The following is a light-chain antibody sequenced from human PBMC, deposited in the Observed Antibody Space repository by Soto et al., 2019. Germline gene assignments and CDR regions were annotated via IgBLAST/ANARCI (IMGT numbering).Light chain of an antibody. Sequence: QSVLTQPPSVSGAPGQRVTISCTGSSSNIGAGYDVHWYQQLPGTAPKLLIHGNSNRPSGVPDRFSGSKSGTSASLAITGLQAEDEADYYCQSYDSSLSGPPLYVFGTGTKLTVL. CDR2: GNS. CDR1: SSNIGAGYD. J-gene: IGLJ1*01. CDR3: QSYDSSLSGPPLYV. V-gene: IGLV1-40*01.